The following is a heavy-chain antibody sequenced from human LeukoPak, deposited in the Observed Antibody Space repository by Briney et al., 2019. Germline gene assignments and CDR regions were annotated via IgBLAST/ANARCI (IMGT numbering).Heavy chain of an antibody. CDR1: GFTFSSYS. CDR2: ISSSSSSYI. CDR3: AREGGSPPGYYYYYMDV. J-gene: IGHJ6*03. Sequence: GGSLRLSCAASGFTFSSYSMNWVRQAPGKGLEWVSSISSSSSSYIYYADSVKGRFTISRDNAKNSLYLQMNSLRAEDTAVYYCAREGGSPPGYYYYYMDVWGKGTTVTVSS. V-gene: IGHV3-21*01.